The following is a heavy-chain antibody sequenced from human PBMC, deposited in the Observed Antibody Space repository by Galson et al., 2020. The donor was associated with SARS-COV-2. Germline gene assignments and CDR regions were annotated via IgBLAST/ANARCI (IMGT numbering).Heavy chain of an antibody. J-gene: IGHJ4*02. V-gene: IGHV3-33*01. CDR2: IWYDGTNK. CDR1: GFTFSSYG. Sequence: GGSLRLSCAASGFTFSSYGMHWVRQAPGKGLAWVAVIWYDGTNKYYADSVKGRFTISRDNSKSTLYLQMNSLRAEDTAVYYCARDALVATGIHFDYWGQGTLVTVSS. CDR3: ARDALVATGIHFDY. D-gene: IGHD5-12*01.